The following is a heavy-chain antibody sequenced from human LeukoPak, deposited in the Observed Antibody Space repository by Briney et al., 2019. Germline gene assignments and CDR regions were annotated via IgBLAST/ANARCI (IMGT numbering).Heavy chain of an antibody. CDR1: GGSISSGSFY. J-gene: IGHJ4*02. CDR2: IYYSGST. V-gene: IGHV4-30-4*07. D-gene: IGHD5-24*01. Sequence: SQTLSLTCTVTGGSISSGSFYWTWIRQPAGKGLEWIGYIYYSGSTYYNPSLKSRVTISVDTSKNQFSLKLSSVTAADTAVYYCARLSDGSFDYWGQGTLVTVSS. CDR3: ARLSDGSFDY.